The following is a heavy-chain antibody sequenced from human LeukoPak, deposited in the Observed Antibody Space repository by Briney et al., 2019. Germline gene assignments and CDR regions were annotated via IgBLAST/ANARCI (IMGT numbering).Heavy chain of an antibody. CDR3: ARDPSRSGYYYD. D-gene: IGHD3-22*01. J-gene: IGHJ4*02. V-gene: IGHV1-2*02. CDR2: INPNSGGT. CDR1: GYTFTGYY. Sequence: ASVKVSCKASGYTFTGYYMHWVRQAPGQGLEWMGWINPNSGGTNYAQKFQGRVTMTRDTSTSTAYMELSRLRSDDTAVYYCARDPSRSGYYYDWGQGTLVTVSS.